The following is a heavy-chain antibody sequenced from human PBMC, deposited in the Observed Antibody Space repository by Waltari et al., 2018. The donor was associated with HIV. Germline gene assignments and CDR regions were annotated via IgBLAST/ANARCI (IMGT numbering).Heavy chain of an antibody. D-gene: IGHD3-10*01. CDR3: ASYGSGKNWFDP. Sequence: QVQLVQSGAEVKKPGASVKVSCKASGYTFTSYGISWVRQAPGQGLEWMRGISAYNGNTNYEQKLQGRVTMTTDTSTSTAYMGLRSLRSDDTAVYYCASYGSGKNWFDPWGQGTLVTVSS. CDR1: GYTFTSYG. CDR2: ISAYNGNT. V-gene: IGHV1-18*01. J-gene: IGHJ5*02.